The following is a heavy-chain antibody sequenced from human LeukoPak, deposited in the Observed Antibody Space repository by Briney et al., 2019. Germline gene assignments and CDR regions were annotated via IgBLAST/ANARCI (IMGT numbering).Heavy chain of an antibody. J-gene: IGHJ1*01. D-gene: IGHD6-6*01. V-gene: IGHV4-4*02. CDR3: ARGGAARLHFQN. CDR2: IYHSGSP. CDR1: GGSISSNNW. Sequence: KSSETLSLTCAVSGGSISSNNWWGWVRQPPGKGLEWIGEIYHSGSPNYNPSLKSRVTISVDKSRNHFSLNLSSVTAADTAVYYCARGGAARLHFQNWGQGTLVTVSS.